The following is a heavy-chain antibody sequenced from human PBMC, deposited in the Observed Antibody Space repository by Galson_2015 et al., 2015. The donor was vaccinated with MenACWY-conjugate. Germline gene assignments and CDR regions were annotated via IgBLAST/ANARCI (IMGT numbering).Heavy chain of an antibody. Sequence: LRLSCAASGFTLSSSALNWVRQAPGKGLEWVSTIGGSDDNTYYPDSVRGRFTISRDTSKSTLDLQMNSLRAEDTAVYYCVKGWFAMDVWGQGTTVTVSS. CDR1: GFTLSSSA. CDR2: IGGSDDNT. D-gene: IGHD3-10*01. V-gene: IGHV3-23*01. J-gene: IGHJ6*02. CDR3: VKGWFAMDV.